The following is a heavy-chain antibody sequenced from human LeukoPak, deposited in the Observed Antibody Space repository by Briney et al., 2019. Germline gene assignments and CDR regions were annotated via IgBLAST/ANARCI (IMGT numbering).Heavy chain of an antibody. J-gene: IGHJ6*03. CDR3: AKNEIDDSSGYYASYYYYYMDV. D-gene: IGHD3-22*01. V-gene: IGHV3-23*01. CDR2: ISGSGGST. CDR1: GFTFSSYG. Sequence: PGGSLRLSCAASGFTFSSYGMSWVRQAPGKGLERVSAISGSGGSTYYADSVKGRFTISRDNSKNTLYLQMNSLRAEDTAVYYCAKNEIDDSSGYYASYYYYYMDVWGKGTTVTISS.